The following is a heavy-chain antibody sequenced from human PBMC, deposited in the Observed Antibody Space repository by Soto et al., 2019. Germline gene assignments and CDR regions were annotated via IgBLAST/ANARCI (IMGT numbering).Heavy chain of an antibody. J-gene: IGHJ4*02. CDR2: ISGSGGST. V-gene: IGHV3-23*01. Sequence: VGSLRLSCAASGFTFSSYAMSWVRQAPGKGLEWVSAISGSGGSTYYADSVRGRFTISRDNSKNTLYLQMNSLRAEDTAVYYCAKDRGPITMVRGAPGYWGQGTLVTVSS. CDR1: GFTFSSYA. D-gene: IGHD3-10*01. CDR3: AKDRGPITMVRGAPGY.